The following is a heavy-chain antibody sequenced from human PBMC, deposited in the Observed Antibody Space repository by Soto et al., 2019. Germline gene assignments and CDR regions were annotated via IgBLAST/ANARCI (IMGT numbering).Heavy chain of an antibody. Sequence: QVQLQESGPGLVKPWETLSLTCSVSGGSIRGSYCSWIRQPPEKGLEWIASISYTGSATHNPSLKSRVSVSVDTTENQGSLKLTSVTAADTATYYCATGGGWLQNSNLRGLYFDYWGQGALVTVSS. J-gene: IGHJ4*02. CDR3: ATGGGWLQNSNLRGLYFDY. CDR2: ISYTGSA. D-gene: IGHD6-19*01. CDR1: GGSIRGSY. V-gene: IGHV4-59*01.